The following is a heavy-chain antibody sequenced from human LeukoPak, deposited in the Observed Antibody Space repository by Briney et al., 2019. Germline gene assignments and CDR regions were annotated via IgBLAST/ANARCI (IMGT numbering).Heavy chain of an antibody. CDR1: GGSISSSSYY. J-gene: IGHJ2*01. D-gene: IGHD3-10*01. CDR3: ARGWAYNYYAKDWYFDL. Sequence: SETLSLTCTVSGGSISSSSYYWGWIRQPPGKGLEWIGSIYYSGSTYYNPSLKSRVTISVDTSKNQFSLKLSSVTAADTAVYYCARGWAYNYYAKDWYFDLWGRGTLVTVSS. CDR2: IYYSGST. V-gene: IGHV4-39*07.